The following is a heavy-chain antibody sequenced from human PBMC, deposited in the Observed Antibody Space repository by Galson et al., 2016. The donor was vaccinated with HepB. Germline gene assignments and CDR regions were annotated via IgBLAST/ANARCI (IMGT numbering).Heavy chain of an antibody. V-gene: IGHV3-23*01. Sequence: SLRLSCAASGFTFSSYAMSWVRQAPGKGLEWVSVISGRGSSTYYADSVKGRFTISRDNSKNTLFLHMNSLRAEDTAIYYCAKEYCSGANCPAGSYYFDYWGQGTLVTVSS. CDR1: GFTFSSYA. J-gene: IGHJ4*02. CDR3: AKEYCSGANCPAGSYYFDY. D-gene: IGHD2-15*01. CDR2: ISGRGSST.